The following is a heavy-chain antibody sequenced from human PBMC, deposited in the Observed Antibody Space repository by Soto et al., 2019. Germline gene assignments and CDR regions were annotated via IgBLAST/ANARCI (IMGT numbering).Heavy chain of an antibody. J-gene: IGHJ3*02. D-gene: IGHD2-15*01. Sequence: QVQLQESGPGLVTPSETLSLTCSVSGGAISAFYWNWIRQSAGTGLEWIGRIYASGHTTYNPSLESRVSMYVDTANHQFSLRLIAVRAADTAVYYCARSPSASTIGSFDIWGQGRMVTFSS. V-gene: IGHV4-4*07. CDR1: GGAISAFY. CDR2: IYASGHT. CDR3: ARSPSASTIGSFDI.